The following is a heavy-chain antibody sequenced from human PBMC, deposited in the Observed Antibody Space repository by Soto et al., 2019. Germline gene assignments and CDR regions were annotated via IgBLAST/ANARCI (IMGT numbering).Heavy chain of an antibody. CDR3: VRRHVSATGIDWFDP. V-gene: IGHV1-3*01. Sequence: ASVKVSCKASGYTFTSYGIHWVRQAPGQRLEWMGWINAADGDTKYSPKFQGRVTITGDTSASTAYMELSSLRSEDTAVYYCVRRHVSATGIDWFDPWGQGTLVTVSS. J-gene: IGHJ5*02. D-gene: IGHD6-13*01. CDR2: INAADGDT. CDR1: GYTFTSYG.